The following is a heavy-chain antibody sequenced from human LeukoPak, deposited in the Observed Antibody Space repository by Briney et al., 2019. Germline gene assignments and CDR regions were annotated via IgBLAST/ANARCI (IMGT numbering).Heavy chain of an antibody. CDR2: IYYSGST. Sequence: SETLSLTCTVSGGSISSSSYYWGWIRQPPGKGLEGIGSIYYSGSTYYNPSLKSRVTISVDTSKNQFSLKLSSVTAADTAVYYCAREAIGTMVRDYFDYWGQGTLVTVSS. V-gene: IGHV4-39*07. D-gene: IGHD3-10*01. J-gene: IGHJ4*02. CDR3: AREAIGTMVRDYFDY. CDR1: GGSISSSSYY.